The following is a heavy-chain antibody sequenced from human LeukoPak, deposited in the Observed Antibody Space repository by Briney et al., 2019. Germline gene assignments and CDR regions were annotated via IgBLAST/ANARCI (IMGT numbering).Heavy chain of an antibody. V-gene: IGHV3-48*04. CDR2: ISSSGSTI. Sequence: GGSLRLSCAASGFTFSSYAMSWVRQAPGKGLEWVSYISSSGSTIYYADSVKGRFTISRDNAKNSLYLQMNSLRAEDTAVYYCAKRGSGWYEDYYYYMDVWGKGTTVTISS. D-gene: IGHD6-19*01. CDR3: AKRGSGWYEDYYYYMDV. CDR1: GFTFSSYA. J-gene: IGHJ6*03.